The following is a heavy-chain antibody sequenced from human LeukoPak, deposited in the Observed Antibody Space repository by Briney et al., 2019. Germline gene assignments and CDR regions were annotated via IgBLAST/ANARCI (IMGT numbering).Heavy chain of an antibody. D-gene: IGHD3-3*01. V-gene: IGHV4-34*01. CDR1: GGSFSGYN. CDR3: ARGEGELRFLEWLLGNWFDP. Sequence: PSETLSLTCAVYGGSFSGYNWSWIREPPGKGRGWMGEINHSGSTNYNQSLKSRVTISVDTSKNQFSLKLSSVTAADTAVYYCARGEGELRFLEWLLGNWFDPWGQGTLVTVSS. J-gene: IGHJ5*02. CDR2: INHSGST.